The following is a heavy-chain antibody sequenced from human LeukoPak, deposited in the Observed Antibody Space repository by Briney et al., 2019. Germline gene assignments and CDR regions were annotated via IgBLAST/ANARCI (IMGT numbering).Heavy chain of an antibody. CDR2: INTDGTST. Sequence: PGGSLRLSCAASGFTFSNYWMHWVRQAPGKGLVWVSRINTDGTSTTYADSVKGRFTTSRDNAKNSLYLQMNSLRAEDTAVYYCARDVEQWLVRVYYFDYWGKGTLVTVSS. CDR3: ARDVEQWLVRVYYFDY. V-gene: IGHV3-74*01. J-gene: IGHJ4*02. CDR1: GFTFSNYW. D-gene: IGHD6-19*01.